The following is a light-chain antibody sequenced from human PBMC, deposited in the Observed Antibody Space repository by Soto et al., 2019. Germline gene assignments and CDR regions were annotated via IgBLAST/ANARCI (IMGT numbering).Light chain of an antibody. V-gene: IGKV3-20*01. CDR3: QQYGYSTPWT. CDR1: QSVSASY. CDR2: DAS. J-gene: IGKJ1*01. Sequence: EIVLTQSPGTLSLSPGERATLSCRASQSVSASYLAWYQQKPGQAPRLLIYDASNRATGIPDRFSGSGSGTDFTLTISRLEPEDFAVYYCQQYGYSTPWTFGQGTKVYIK.